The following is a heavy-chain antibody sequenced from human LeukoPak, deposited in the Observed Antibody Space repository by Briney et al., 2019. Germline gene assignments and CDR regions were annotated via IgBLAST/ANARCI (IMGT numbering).Heavy chain of an antibody. Sequence: EGSLRLSCAASGFTVSSNYMSWVRQAPGKGLEWVSVIYSGGSTYYADSVKGRFTISRDNSKNTLYLQMNSLRAEDTAVYYCAREAAAGPYYYYYYMDVWGKGTTVTVSS. V-gene: IGHV3-53*01. D-gene: IGHD6-13*01. CDR3: AREAAAGPYYYYYYMDV. CDR2: IYSGGST. CDR1: GFTVSSNY. J-gene: IGHJ6*03.